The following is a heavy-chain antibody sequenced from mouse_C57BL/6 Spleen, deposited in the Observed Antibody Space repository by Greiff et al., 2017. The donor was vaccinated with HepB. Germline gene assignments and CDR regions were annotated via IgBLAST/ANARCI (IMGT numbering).Heavy chain of an antibody. D-gene: IGHD1-1*01. V-gene: IGHV5-12*01. CDR3: ARPITTVVEGFAY. Sequence: EVQVVESGGGLVQPGGSLKLSCAASGFTFSDYYMYWVRQTPEKRLEWVAYISNGGGSTYYPDTVKGRFTISRDNAKNTLYLQMSRLKSEDTAMYYCARPITTVVEGFAYWGQGTLVTVSA. CDR2: ISNGGGST. J-gene: IGHJ3*01. CDR1: GFTFSDYY.